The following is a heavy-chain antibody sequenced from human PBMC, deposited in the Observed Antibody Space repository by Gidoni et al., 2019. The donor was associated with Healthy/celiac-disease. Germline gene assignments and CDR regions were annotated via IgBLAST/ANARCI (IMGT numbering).Heavy chain of an antibody. J-gene: IGHJ4*02. V-gene: IGHV3-23*01. CDR2: ISGSGGST. Sequence: EVQLLASGGGLVQPGWSLRLSCAASVFTFSSYAMSWVRQAPGKGMEWVSAISGSGGSTYYADSVKGRFNISRDNSKNTRYLEMNSQRAEDTAVYYCAKAVTDGMGGYFDYWGQGTLVTVSS. CDR1: VFTFSSYA. CDR3: AKAVTDGMGGYFDY. D-gene: IGHD6-13*01.